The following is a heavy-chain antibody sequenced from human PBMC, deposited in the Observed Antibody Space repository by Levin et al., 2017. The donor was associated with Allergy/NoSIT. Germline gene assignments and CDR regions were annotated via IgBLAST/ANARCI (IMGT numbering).Heavy chain of an antibody. CDR1: CSSFTTYW. V-gene: IGHV5-51*01. D-gene: IGHD1-26*01. CDR3: ARHEGGIQRD. Sequence: GASLPLSFPSSCSSFTTYWIGWVRQMPGKGLEWMGIIYPGDSDTRYSPSFQGHVTISADKSISTAYLQWSSLKASDTAMYYCARHEGGIQRDWGQGTLVTVSP. J-gene: IGHJ4*02. CDR2: IYPGDSDT.